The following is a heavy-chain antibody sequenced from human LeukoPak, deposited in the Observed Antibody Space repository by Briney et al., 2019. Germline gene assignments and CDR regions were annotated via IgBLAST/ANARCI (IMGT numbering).Heavy chain of an antibody. CDR3: ARAGPVYGDYAY. CDR2: ISSSGSTI. V-gene: IGHV3-48*03. J-gene: IGHJ4*02. Sequence: GGSLRLSCAASGFTFSSYEMNWVRQAPGKGLEWVSYISSSGSTIYYADSVKGRFTISRDNAKNSLYLQMNSLRAEDTAIYYCARAGPVYGDYAYWGQGTLVTVSS. D-gene: IGHD4-17*01. CDR1: GFTFSSYE.